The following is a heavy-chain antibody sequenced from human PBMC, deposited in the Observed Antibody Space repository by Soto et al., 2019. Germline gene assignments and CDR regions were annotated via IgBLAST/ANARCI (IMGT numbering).Heavy chain of an antibody. CDR3: MLGSGWKDFDY. V-gene: IGHV4-39*01. CDR1: GGSITSSSYY. Sequence: SETLSLTCTVSGGSITSSSYYWGWIRQPPGKGLEWIGSIYYSGSTYYNPSLKSRVTISVDTSKNQFSLKLGSVTAADTAVYYCMLGSGWKDFDYWGQGTLVTVSS. D-gene: IGHD3-22*01. J-gene: IGHJ4*02. CDR2: IYYSGST.